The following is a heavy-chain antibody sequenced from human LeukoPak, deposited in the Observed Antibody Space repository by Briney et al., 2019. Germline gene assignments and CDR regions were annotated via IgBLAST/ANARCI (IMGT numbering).Heavy chain of an antibody. Sequence: GGSLRLSCAASGFTFSSYSMNWVRQAPGKGLEWVSYISSSSSTIYYADSVKGRFTISRDNAKNSLYLQMNSLRAEDTAVYYCAREGTTGLDWFDPWGQGTLVTVS. CDR1: GFTFSSYS. J-gene: IGHJ5*02. D-gene: IGHD1-1*01. CDR2: ISSSSSTI. CDR3: AREGTTGLDWFDP. V-gene: IGHV3-48*01.